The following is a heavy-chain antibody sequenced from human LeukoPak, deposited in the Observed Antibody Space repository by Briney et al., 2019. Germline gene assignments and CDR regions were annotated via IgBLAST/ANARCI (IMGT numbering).Heavy chain of an antibody. J-gene: IGHJ6*02. Sequence: EASVKVSCKASGYTFTGYYMHWVRQAPGQGLERMGWINPNSGSTNYAQKFQGRVTMTRDTSISTAYMELSRLRSDDTAVYYCASGEWELLQRYYYYGMDVWGQGTTVTVSS. CDR3: ASGEWELLQRYYYYGMDV. CDR2: INPNSGST. D-gene: IGHD1-26*01. CDR1: GYTFTGYY. V-gene: IGHV1-2*02.